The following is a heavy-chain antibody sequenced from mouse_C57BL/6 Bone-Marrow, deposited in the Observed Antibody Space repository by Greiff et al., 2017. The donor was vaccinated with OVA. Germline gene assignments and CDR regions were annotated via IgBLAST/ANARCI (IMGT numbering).Heavy chain of an antibody. V-gene: IGHV1-26*01. CDR3: AREGVYYSNYAAY. CDR2: INPNNGGT. J-gene: IGHJ3*01. Sequence: VQLQQSGPELVKPGASVKISCKASGYTFTDYYMNWVKQSHGKSLEWIGDINPNNGGTSYNQKFKGKATLTVDKSSSTAYMELRSLTSEDSAVYYCAREGVYYSNYAAYWGQGTLVTVSA. CDR1: GYTFTDYY. D-gene: IGHD2-5*01.